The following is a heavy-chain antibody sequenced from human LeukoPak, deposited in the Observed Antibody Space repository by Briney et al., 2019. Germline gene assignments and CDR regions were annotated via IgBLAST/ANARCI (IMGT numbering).Heavy chain of an antibody. CDR2: ISGSGGST. CDR1: GFTFSSYG. J-gene: IGHJ6*03. V-gene: IGHV3-23*01. CDR3: AKDSKIVGATFRSYHYMDV. D-gene: IGHD1-26*01. Sequence: GGTLRLSCAASGFTFSSYGMSWVRQAPGKGLEWVSAISGSGGSTYYADSVKGGFTISRDNSKNTLYLQMNSLRAEDTAVYYCAKDSKIVGATFRSYHYMDVWGKGTAVTVSS.